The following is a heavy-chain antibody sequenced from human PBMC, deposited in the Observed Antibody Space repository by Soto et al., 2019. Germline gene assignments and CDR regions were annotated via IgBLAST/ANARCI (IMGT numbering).Heavy chain of an antibody. D-gene: IGHD4-17*01. Sequence: GGSLRLSCAASGFTFSSYWMHWVRQAPGKGLVWVSRINSDGSSTSYADSVKGRFTISRDNAKNTLYLQMNSLRAEDTAVYYCARRPSSYDYGDYRDAFDIWGQGTMVTVSS. V-gene: IGHV3-74*01. J-gene: IGHJ3*02. CDR1: GFTFSSYW. CDR2: INSDGSST. CDR3: ARRPSSYDYGDYRDAFDI.